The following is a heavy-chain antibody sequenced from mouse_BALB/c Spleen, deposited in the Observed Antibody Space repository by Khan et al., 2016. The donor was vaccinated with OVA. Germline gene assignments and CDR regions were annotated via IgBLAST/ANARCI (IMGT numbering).Heavy chain of an antibody. V-gene: IGHV1-20*02. CDR1: GYSFTGYF. J-gene: IGHJ2*01. D-gene: IGHD1-1*01. CDR3: ARIYGSDFDY. CDR2: INPHIGET. Sequence: VQLQQSGPELVKPGASVKISCKASGYSFTGYFMHWVMQSHGKSLEWIGRINPHIGETFYNQKFKGKATLTVDESSSTAHMELRGLASEDSAVYFCARIYGSDFDYWGQGTTLTVSS.